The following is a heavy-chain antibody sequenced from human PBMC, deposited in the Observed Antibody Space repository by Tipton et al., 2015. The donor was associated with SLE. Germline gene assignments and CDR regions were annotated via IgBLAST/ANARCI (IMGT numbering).Heavy chain of an antibody. CDR3: ARDRGYSSGWYGVDYYYGMDV. V-gene: IGHV3-48*01. D-gene: IGHD6-19*01. J-gene: IGHJ6*02. CDR1: GFTFSSYS. Sequence: SLRLSCAASGFTFSSYSMNWVRQAPGKGLEWVSYISSSSSTIYYADSVKGRVTMTTDTSTSTVYMELSSLRSEDTAVYYCARDRGYSSGWYGVDYYYGMDVWGQGTTVTVSS. CDR2: ISSSSSTI.